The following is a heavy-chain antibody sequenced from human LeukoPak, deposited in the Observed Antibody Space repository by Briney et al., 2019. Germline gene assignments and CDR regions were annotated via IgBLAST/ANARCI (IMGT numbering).Heavy chain of an antibody. D-gene: IGHD6-19*01. CDR1: GIIFSSYG. J-gene: IGHJ4*02. CDR3: AQKYSSGWYDEGFDY. V-gene: IGHV3-30*02. CDR2: IRYDGSHK. Sequence: GGSLRLSCTVSGIIFSSYGMHWVRQARGKGLEWVAFIRYDGSHKYYADSVKGRFTISRDNSKNTLYLQMNSLTAEDTAVYYCAQKYSSGWYDEGFDYWGQGTLVTVSS.